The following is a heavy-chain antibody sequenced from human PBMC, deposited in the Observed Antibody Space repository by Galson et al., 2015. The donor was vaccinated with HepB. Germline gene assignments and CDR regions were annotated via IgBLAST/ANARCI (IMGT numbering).Heavy chain of an antibody. CDR3: AKDPHFDAAAAGTWWFDP. D-gene: IGHD6-13*01. V-gene: IGHV3-23*01. CDR1: GFTFSSYA. Sequence: SLRLSCAASGFTFSSYAMSWVRQAPGKGLEWVSAISGSGGSTYYADSVKGRFTISRDNSKNTLYLQMNSLRAEDTAVYYCAKDPHFDAAAAGTWWFDPWGQGTLVTVSS. CDR2: ISGSGGST. J-gene: IGHJ5*02.